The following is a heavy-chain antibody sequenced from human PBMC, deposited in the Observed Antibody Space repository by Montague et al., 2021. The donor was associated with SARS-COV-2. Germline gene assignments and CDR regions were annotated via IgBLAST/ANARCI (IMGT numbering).Heavy chain of an antibody. CDR2: TYDDRPI. V-gene: IGHV4-31*03. J-gene: IGHJ1*01. CDR1: GASIRGAYH. CDR3: AAYIIGAGGRGS. D-gene: IGHD3-16*01. Sequence: TLSLTCSVSGASIRGAYHWSWIRQHPGKDLEWIGHTYDDRPIXYSPSLRGRASISLDTSENRFSLTLTSVTAADTALYYCAAYIIGAGGRGSRGQGALVTVSS.